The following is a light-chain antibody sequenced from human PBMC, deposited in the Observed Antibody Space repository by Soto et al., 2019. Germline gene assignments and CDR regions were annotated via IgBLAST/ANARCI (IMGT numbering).Light chain of an antibody. Sequence: DIQMTQCPSSISSSFLYRVTITCRASQGISNYLAWFQQKPGKVPKRLIYGASSLQSGVPSRFSGTGSGTEFTLTISSLQPEDFATYYCLQHNSYPPTFGQGTRLEIK. V-gene: IGKV1-17*03. CDR3: LQHNSYPPT. CDR2: GAS. J-gene: IGKJ5*01. CDR1: QGISNY.